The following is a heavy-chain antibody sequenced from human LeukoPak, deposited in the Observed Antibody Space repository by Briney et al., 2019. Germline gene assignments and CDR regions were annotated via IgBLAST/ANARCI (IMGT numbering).Heavy chain of an antibody. Sequence: ASVKVSCKASGYTFTSYYMHWVRQPPGQGLEWMGIINPSGGSTSYAQKFQGRVTMTRDTSTSTVYMELSSLRSEDTAVYYCATDQPDIVATKNAFDIWGQGTMVTVSS. D-gene: IGHD5-12*01. CDR1: GYTFTSYY. J-gene: IGHJ3*02. CDR2: INPSGGST. V-gene: IGHV1-46*01. CDR3: ATDQPDIVATKNAFDI.